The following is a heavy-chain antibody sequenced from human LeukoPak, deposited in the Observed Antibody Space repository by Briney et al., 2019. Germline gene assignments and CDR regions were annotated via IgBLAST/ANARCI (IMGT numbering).Heavy chain of an antibody. D-gene: IGHD6-19*01. CDR2: ISDSGSST. Sequence: PGASLRLSCAASGFTFSSYAMTWVRQAPGKGLEWVSSISDSGSSTYYADSVKGRFTISRDSSRDTLYLQMNSLRAEETAVYYCAKQMAGSGWTRGMDVWGQGTTVTVSS. V-gene: IGHV3-23*01. J-gene: IGHJ6*02. CDR1: GFTFSSYA. CDR3: AKQMAGSGWTRGMDV.